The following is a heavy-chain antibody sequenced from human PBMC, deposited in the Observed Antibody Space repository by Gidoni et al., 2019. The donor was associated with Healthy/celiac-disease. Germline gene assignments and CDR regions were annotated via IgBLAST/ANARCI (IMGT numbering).Heavy chain of an antibody. CDR2: IRSKANSYAT. J-gene: IGHJ4*02. D-gene: IGHD1-26*01. V-gene: IGHV3-73*01. CDR3: TRGAVGPTGELVY. Sequence: EVQLVESGGGLVQPGGSLKISCAASGFTFSGSAMHWVRQASGKGLEWVGRIRSKANSYATAYAASVKGRFTISRDDSKNTAYLQMNSLKTEDTAVYYCTRGAVGPTGELVYWGQGTLVTVSS. CDR1: GFTFSGSA.